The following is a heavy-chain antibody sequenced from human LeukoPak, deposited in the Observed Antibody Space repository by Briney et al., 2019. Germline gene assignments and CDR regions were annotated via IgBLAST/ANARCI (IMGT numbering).Heavy chain of an antibody. CDR3: ARVAIRRYGDYVLRNYYGMDV. CDR1: GYTFTSYA. Sequence: DSVKVSCKASGYTFTSYAMHWVRQAPGQRLEWMGWINAGNGNTKYSQKFQGRVTITRDTSASTAYMELSSLRSEDTAVYYCARVAIRRYGDYVLRNYYGMDVWGQGTTVTVSS. V-gene: IGHV1-3*01. J-gene: IGHJ6*02. D-gene: IGHD4-17*01. CDR2: INAGNGNT.